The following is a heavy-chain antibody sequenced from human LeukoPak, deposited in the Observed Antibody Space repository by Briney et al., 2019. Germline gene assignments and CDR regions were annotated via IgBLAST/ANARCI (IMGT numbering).Heavy chain of an antibody. CDR1: GFTFSSYA. Sequence: HTGGSLRLSCAASGFTFSSYAMSWVRQAPGKGLEWVSAISGSGGSTYYADSVKGRFTISRDNSKNTLYLQMNSLRAEDTAVYYCAKFNAAMVKGHFDHWGQGTLVTVSS. V-gene: IGHV3-23*01. CDR2: ISGSGGST. D-gene: IGHD5-18*01. J-gene: IGHJ4*02. CDR3: AKFNAAMVKGHFDH.